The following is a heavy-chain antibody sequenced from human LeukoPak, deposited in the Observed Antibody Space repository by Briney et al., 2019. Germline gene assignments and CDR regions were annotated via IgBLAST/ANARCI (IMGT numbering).Heavy chain of an antibody. Sequence: ASVKVSCKASGYPFTSYGISWVRQAPGQGLEGMGWISAYNGNTNYAQKLQGRVTMTTDTSTSTAYMELRSLRSDDTAVYHCARDSRQGGYYYYMDVWGKGTTVTVSS. CDR3: ARDSRQGGYYYYMDV. D-gene: IGHD3-16*01. J-gene: IGHJ6*03. V-gene: IGHV1-18*01. CDR2: ISAYNGNT. CDR1: GYPFTSYG.